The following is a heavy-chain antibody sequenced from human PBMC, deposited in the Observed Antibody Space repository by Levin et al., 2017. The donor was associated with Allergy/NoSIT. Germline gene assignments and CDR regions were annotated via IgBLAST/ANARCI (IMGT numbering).Heavy chain of an antibody. CDR3: TRPGWSAAAGTRGLPH. D-gene: IGHD6-13*01. CDR2: IRSKANSYAT. J-gene: IGHJ4*02. CDR1: GFTFSGSA. Sequence: PGGSLRLSCAASGFTFSGSAMHWVRQASGKGLEWVGRIRSKANSYATAYAASVKGRFTISRDDSKNTAYLQMNSLKTEDTAVYYCTRPGWSAAAGTRGLPHWGQGTLVTVSS. V-gene: IGHV3-73*01.